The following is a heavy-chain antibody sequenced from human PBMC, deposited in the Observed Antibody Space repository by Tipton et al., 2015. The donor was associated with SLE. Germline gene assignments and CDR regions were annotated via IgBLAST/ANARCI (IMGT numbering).Heavy chain of an antibody. CDR1: EYSIDSGYY. Sequence: TLSLTCSVSEYSIDSGYYWNWIRQPPGKGLEWIGLIYSSGSTNYNPSLKSRVTISVATSKNQLSLRLNSVTAADTAVYYCARSEKWLQPYFDYWGQGTLVTVSS. CDR2: IYSSGST. CDR3: ARSEKWLQPYFDY. J-gene: IGHJ4*02. D-gene: IGHD5-24*01. V-gene: IGHV4-59*12.